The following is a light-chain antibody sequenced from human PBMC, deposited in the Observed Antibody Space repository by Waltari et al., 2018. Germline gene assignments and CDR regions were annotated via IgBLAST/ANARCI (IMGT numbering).Light chain of an antibody. CDR3: SSYTTTNIVV. J-gene: IGLJ2*01. V-gene: IGLV2-14*03. CDR2: DVS. Sequence: QSALTQPASVSGSPGQSITISCTGSSSDIGAYNFVSWYQQHPGKAPQLMIYDVSKRTAGVSNRFSGSKSGNTASLTIYGLQVEYEADYFCSSYTTTNIVVFGGGTELTVL. CDR1: SSDIGAYNF.